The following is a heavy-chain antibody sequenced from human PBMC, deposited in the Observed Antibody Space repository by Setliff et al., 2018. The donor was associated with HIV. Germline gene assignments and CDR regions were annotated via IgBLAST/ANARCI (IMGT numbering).Heavy chain of an antibody. Sequence: ASVKVSCKTSGYTFDGHYLHWVRQAPGQGLEWMVRISPNNFNTQYAKNFQGRVTMTWDTSTSTGDMEVYRLRSDDTAVYFCARSCRSSGYCHFDYWGQGTLVTVSS. CDR2: ISPNNFNT. J-gene: IGHJ4*02. CDR3: ARSCRSSGYCHFDY. D-gene: IGHD3-22*01. CDR1: GYTFDGHY. V-gene: IGHV1-2*06.